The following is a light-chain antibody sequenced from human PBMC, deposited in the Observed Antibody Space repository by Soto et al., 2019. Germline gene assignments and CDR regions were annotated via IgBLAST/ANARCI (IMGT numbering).Light chain of an antibody. CDR3: QQYNDSFPYT. V-gene: IGKV1-5*03. CDR2: KAS. CDR1: QSISTW. Sequence: DIKMTQSPSTLSASVGDRVTITCRASQSISTWLAWYQQKPGTAPKLLIYKASTLESGVPSRFSGSRSGTEFTLTVSSLQPDDFATYYCQQYNDSFPYTFGQGTRLEI. J-gene: IGKJ5*01.